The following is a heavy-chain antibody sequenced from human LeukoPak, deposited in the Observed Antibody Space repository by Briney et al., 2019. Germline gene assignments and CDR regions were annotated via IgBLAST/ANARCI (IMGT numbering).Heavy chain of an antibody. J-gene: IGHJ4*02. Sequence: SETLSLTCTVSGYSISSGYYWGWIRQPPGKGLEWIGSIYHSGSTYYNPSLKSRVTISVDTSKNQFSLKLSSVTAADTAVYYCARRYCSGEIDYWGQGTLVTVSS. CDR2: IYHSGST. V-gene: IGHV4-38-2*02. CDR1: GYSISSGYY. D-gene: IGHD3-10*01. CDR3: ARRYCSGEIDY.